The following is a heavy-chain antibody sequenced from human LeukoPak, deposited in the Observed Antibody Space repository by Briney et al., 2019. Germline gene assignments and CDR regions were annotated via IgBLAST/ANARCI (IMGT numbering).Heavy chain of an antibody. CDR2: SYYSGST. J-gene: IGHJ5*02. CDR3: ARHQWKQGRFDP. V-gene: IGHV4-59*08. D-gene: IGHD5-18*01. Sequence: SETLSLTCTVSGGSISNYYWSWIRQPPGKGLEWIGYSYYSGSTSYNPSLKSRVTISVDTSKNHFSLKLSSVTAADTAVYYCARHQWKQGRFDPWGQGTLVTVSS. CDR1: GGSISNYY.